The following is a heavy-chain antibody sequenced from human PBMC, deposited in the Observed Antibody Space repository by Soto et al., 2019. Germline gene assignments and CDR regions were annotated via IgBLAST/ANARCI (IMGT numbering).Heavy chain of an antibody. D-gene: IGHD5-12*01. CDR3: ARDWRETRDGYKGYYFDY. CDR2: INAGNGNT. CDR1: VYTFTSYA. V-gene: IGHV1-3*01. J-gene: IGHJ4*02. Sequence: GASVTVSCKASVYTFTSYAMHWVRQATGQRLEWMGWINAGNGNTKYSQKFQGRVTITRDTSASTAYMELSSLRSEDTAVYYCARDWRETRDGYKGYYFDYWGQGTLVTVSS.